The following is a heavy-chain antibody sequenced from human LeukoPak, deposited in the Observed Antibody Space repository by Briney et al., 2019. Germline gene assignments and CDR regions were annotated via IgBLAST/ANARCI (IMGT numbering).Heavy chain of an antibody. CDR1: GGSISSDY. Sequence: SETLSLTCTVSGGSISSDYWSWIRQSPGKGLEWIGYTYYSGTTSYNPSLKSRVTLSLDTSKNQFSLKLSSVTAADTAVYYCARGANWGSPDYWGQGTLVTVSS. D-gene: IGHD7-27*01. CDR3: ARGANWGSPDY. J-gene: IGHJ4*02. V-gene: IGHV4-59*01. CDR2: TYYSGTT.